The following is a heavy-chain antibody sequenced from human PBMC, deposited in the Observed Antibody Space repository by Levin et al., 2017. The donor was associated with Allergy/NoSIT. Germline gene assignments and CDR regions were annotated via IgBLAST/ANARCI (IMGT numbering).Heavy chain of an antibody. D-gene: IGHD4-11*01. CDR2: ISSTSSSK. J-gene: IGHJ6*02. Sequence: GESLKISCAASGFTFSSYSMTWVRQAPGQGLEWVSSISSTSSSKYYADSLKGRFTISRDNARSSMQLQMNSLRVEDTAVYYCARGLSNPHYYNGMDVWGQGTTVTVS. V-gene: IGHV3-21*01. CDR3: ARGLSNPHYYNGMDV. CDR1: GFTFSSYS.